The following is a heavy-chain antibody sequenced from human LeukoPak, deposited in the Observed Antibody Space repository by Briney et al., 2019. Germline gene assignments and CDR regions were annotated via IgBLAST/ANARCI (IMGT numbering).Heavy chain of an antibody. J-gene: IGHJ4*02. D-gene: IGHD6-13*01. CDR3: AKDLGAAANDY. Sequence: GGSLRLSCAASGFTFSNYGMHWVRQAPGKGLEWVAVIWYDGSNGYYADSVKGRFTISRDNSKNTLYLQMNTLRAEDTAVYYCAKDLGAAANDYWGQGTLVTVSS. V-gene: IGHV3-30*02. CDR1: GFTFSNYG. CDR2: IWYDGSNG.